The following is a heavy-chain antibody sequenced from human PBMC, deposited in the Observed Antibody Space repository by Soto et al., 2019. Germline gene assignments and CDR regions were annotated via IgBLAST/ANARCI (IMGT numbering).Heavy chain of an antibody. CDR1: GFSFKNYA. D-gene: IGHD4-17*01. J-gene: IGHJ4*02. Sequence: VQLLESGGALVQPGGSLRLSCAASGFSFKNYALSWVRQAPGKGLEWVSTFSAGGRAYYADSVQGRFTIARDSSQNTVHLQISNLRPEDTAVYYCAKESLPEHYGDTLFDYWGQGTRVTVSS. V-gene: IGHV3-23*01. CDR3: AKESLPEHYGDTLFDY. CDR2: FSAGGRA.